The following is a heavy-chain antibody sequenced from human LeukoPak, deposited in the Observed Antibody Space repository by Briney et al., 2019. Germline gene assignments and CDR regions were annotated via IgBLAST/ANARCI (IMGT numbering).Heavy chain of an antibody. CDR1: GFTFSNYA. J-gene: IGHJ4*02. CDR2: IWSDGSHK. Sequence: PGGSLRLSCAASGFTFSNYAMHWVRQAPGKGLEWVAFIWSDGSHKDYADSLKGRFTISRDNSKNTLFLRMDSLRLEDTAVYYCAKDLPTGPYYFDYWGQGILVTVSS. V-gene: IGHV3-30*02. CDR3: AKDLPTGPYYFDY.